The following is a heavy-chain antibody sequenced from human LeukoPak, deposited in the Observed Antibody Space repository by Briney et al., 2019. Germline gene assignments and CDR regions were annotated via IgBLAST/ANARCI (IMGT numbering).Heavy chain of an antibody. CDR1: GGSFSGYY. CDR3: ARAYIVATICFFDY. D-gene: IGHD5-12*01. J-gene: IGHJ4*02. Sequence: PSETLSLTCAVYGGSFSGYYWSWIRQPPGKGPEWIGEINHSGSTNYNPSLKSRVTISVDTSKNQFSLRLSSVTAADTAVYYCARAYIVATICFFDYWGQGTLVTVSS. CDR2: INHSGST. V-gene: IGHV4-34*01.